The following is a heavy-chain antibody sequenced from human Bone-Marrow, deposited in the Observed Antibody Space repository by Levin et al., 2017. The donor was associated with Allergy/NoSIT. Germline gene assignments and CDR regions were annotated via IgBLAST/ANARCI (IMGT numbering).Heavy chain of an antibody. Sequence: LSLTCVASGFSFSSYWMSWVRQAPGKGLEWVANIKHDGSVKYSVDSVKGRFTISRDNARNSLFLQMNSLRAEDTAVYYCARSGTDYDFWSASVIDYGMDVWGQGTTVTVSS. CDR1: GFSFSSYW. CDR3: ARSGTDYDFWSASVIDYGMDV. V-gene: IGHV3-7*01. D-gene: IGHD3-3*01. CDR2: IKHDGSVK. J-gene: IGHJ6*02.